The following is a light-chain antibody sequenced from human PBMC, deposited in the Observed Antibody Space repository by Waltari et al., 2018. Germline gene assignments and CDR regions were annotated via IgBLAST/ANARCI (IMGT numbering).Light chain of an antibody. V-gene: IGKV1-39*01. Sequence: DIQMTQSPSSLSASVGDRVTITCRASQSISSYVNWYHQKPGTAPNLLIYAASSLKSGVPSRFSGSGSGTDFTLTISSLQSEDFAVYYCQHYEGWPPSYTFGQGTKLEI. CDR1: QSISSY. CDR3: QHYEGWPPSYT. J-gene: IGKJ2*01. CDR2: AAS.